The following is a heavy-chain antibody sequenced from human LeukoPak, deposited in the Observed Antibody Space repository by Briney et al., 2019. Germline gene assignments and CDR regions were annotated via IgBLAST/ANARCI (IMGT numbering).Heavy chain of an antibody. CDR2: ISPNSGDT. CDR1: GYTFTGHY. Sequence: ASVKVSCKASGYTFTGHYMQWVRQAPGQGLEWMGWISPNSGDTLHAQKFQGRVTMARDTSINTAYMELSNLRSDDTAVYYCAIARQGAGTYAFDIWGQGTMVTVSS. D-gene: IGHD6-13*01. V-gene: IGHV1-2*02. CDR3: AIARQGAGTYAFDI. J-gene: IGHJ3*02.